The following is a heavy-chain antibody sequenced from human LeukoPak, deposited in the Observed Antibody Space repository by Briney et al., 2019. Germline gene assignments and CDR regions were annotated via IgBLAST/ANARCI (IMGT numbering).Heavy chain of an antibody. CDR2: IIPIFGTA. CDR1: GGTFSSYA. V-gene: IGHV1-69*05. J-gene: IGHJ1*01. Sequence: GSSVKVSCKASGGTFSSYAISWVRQAPGQGLEWMGRIIPIFGTANCAQKFQGRVTITTDESTSTAYMELSSLRSEDTAVYYCARDRRYYDFSGRAEYFQHWGQGTLVTVSS. CDR3: ARDRRYYDFSGRAEYFQH. D-gene: IGHD3-3*01.